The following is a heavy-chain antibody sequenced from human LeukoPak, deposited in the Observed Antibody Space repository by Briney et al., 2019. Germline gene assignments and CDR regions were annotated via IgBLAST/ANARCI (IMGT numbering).Heavy chain of an antibody. D-gene: IGHD3-10*01. CDR1: GFTFSSYA. J-gene: IGHJ4*02. CDR3: ARDLGIAMVRGYDY. Sequence: GGSLRLSCAASGFTFSSYAMSWVRQAPGKGLQWVSAISGSGGSTYYADSVKGRFTISRDNAKNSLYLQMNSLRAEDTAVYYCARDLGIAMVRGYDYWGQGTLVTVSS. V-gene: IGHV3-23*01. CDR2: ISGSGGST.